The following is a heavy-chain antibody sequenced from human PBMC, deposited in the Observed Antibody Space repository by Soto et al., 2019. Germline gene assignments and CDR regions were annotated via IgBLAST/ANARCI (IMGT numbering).Heavy chain of an antibody. CDR2: INPNSGGA. V-gene: IGHV1-2*04. Sequence: QVQLVQSGAEVKKPGASVKVSCKASGYTFTGYYIHWVRQAPGQGLEWLGWINPNSGGATYAQKFQGWVTMTTDTSFNTAYMELSRLRSDGTALYYWARSGRAAAGLDIWGQGTLVTVSS. J-gene: IGHJ3*02. CDR1: GYTFTGYY. D-gene: IGHD2-15*01. CDR3: ARSGRAAAGLDI.